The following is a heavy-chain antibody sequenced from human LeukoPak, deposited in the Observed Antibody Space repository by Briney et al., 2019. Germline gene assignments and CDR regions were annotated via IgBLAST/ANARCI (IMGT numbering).Heavy chain of an antibody. D-gene: IGHD3-3*01. J-gene: IGHJ3*02. V-gene: IGHV3-7*01. CDR3: ASSLRITIFGVVTARTGAFDI. Sequence: GGSLRLSCAASGFTFSSYWMSWVRQAPGKGLEWVANIKQDGSEKYYVDSVKGRFTISRDNAKNSLYLQMNSLRAEDTAVYYCASSLRITIFGVVTARTGAFDIWGQGTMVTVSS. CDR1: GFTFSSYW. CDR2: IKQDGSEK.